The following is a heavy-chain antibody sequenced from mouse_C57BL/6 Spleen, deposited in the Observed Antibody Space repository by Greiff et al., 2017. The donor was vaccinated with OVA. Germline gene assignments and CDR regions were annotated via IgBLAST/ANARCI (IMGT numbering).Heavy chain of an antibody. V-gene: IGHV1-76*01. CDR2: IYPGSGNN. J-gene: IGHJ2*01. CDR3: ARGVITTVEGDYFDY. CDR1: GYTFTDYY. D-gene: IGHD1-1*01. Sequence: QVQLQQSGAELVRPGASVKLSCKASGYTFTDYYINWVKQRPGQGLEWIARIYPGSGNNYYNETFKGKATLTADKSSSTAYMQLSSLTSEDSAVYFCARGVITTVEGDYFDYWGQGTTLTVSS.